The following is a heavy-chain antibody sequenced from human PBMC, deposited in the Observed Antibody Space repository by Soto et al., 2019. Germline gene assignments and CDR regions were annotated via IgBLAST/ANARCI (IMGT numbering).Heavy chain of an antibody. V-gene: IGHV4-39*01. CDR3: ARRAERALIIDY. Sequence: PSETLSLTCTVSGGSISSSGYYWGWIRQPPGKGLEWIGNIYYSGSTYYNPSLKSRVTISGDTSKNQFSLKLSSVTAADTAVYYCARRAERALIIDYWGQGTLVTVSS. CDR2: IYYSGST. CDR1: GGSISSSGYY. J-gene: IGHJ4*02. D-gene: IGHD3-10*01.